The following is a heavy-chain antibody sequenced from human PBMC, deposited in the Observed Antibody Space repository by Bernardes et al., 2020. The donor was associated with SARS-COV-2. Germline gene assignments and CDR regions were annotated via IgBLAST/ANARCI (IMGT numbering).Heavy chain of an antibody. J-gene: IGHJ4*02. CDR1: GFTFSSYW. V-gene: IGHV3-7*04. CDR3: ARGPGIAVAGTFDY. CDR2: IKQDGSEK. D-gene: IGHD6-19*01. Sequence: GGSLRLSCAASGFTFSSYWMSWVRQAPGKGLEWVANIKQDGSEKYYVDSVKGRFIISRDNAKNSLCLQMNSLRAEDTAVYYCARGPGIAVAGTFDYWGQGTLNNVSS.